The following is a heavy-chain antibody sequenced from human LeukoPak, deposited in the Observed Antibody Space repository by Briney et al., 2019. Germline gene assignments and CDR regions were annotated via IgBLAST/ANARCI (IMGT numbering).Heavy chain of an antibody. CDR2: ISSSSNTI. CDR3: ARGYYYDSSVY. CDR1: GFTFSSYS. V-gene: IGHV3-48*01. J-gene: IGHJ4*02. Sequence: GGSLRLSCAASGFTFSSYSMNWVRQAPGKGLEWVSYISSSSNTIYYADSVKGRFTISRDNTKNSLYLQMNSLRVEDTAVYYCARGYYYDSSVYWGQGTLVTVSS. D-gene: IGHD3-22*01.